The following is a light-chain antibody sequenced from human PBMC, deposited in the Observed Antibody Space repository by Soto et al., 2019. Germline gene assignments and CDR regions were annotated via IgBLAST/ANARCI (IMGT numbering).Light chain of an antibody. V-gene: IGKV1-39*01. CDR3: QQSYRSPYT. CDR2: GAS. Sequence: IQMTQSPSSLSASVGDSVTVTCRASQSINIYLNWYQQKPGKAPTLLIYGASSLQSGVPSRFTGGGSRTDFTLTISSLQPEDFATYYCQQSYRSPYTFGQGNKLEIK. J-gene: IGKJ2*01. CDR1: QSINIY.